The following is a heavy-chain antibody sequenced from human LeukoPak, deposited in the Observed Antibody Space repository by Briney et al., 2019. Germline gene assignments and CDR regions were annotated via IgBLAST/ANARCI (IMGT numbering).Heavy chain of an antibody. CDR3: AREGLTTSRNNAFDI. V-gene: IGHV3-33*01. D-gene: IGHD4-11*01. CDR1: GYTFSSYG. CDR2: IWSDESKK. J-gene: IGHJ3*02. Sequence: GRSLRLSCAASGYTFSSYGMHWVRQRPGKGMEWLTVIWSDESKKYYGDSVKGRFTVSRDNSKNTLYLDINSLRVDDTAIYYCAREGLTTSRNNAFDIWGQGTMVAVPS.